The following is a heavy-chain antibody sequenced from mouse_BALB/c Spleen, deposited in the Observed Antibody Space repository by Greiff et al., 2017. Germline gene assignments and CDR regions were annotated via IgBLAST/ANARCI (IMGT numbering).Heavy chain of an antibody. CDR2: ISSGSSTI. CDR1: GFTFSSFG. J-gene: IGHJ3*01. V-gene: IGHV5-17*02. CDR3: ARGGSTMRAWFAY. Sequence: EVQLVESGGGLVQPGGSRKLSCAASGFTFSSFGMHWVRQAPEKGLEWVAYISSGSSTIYYADTVKGRFTISRDNPKNTLFLQMTSLRSEDTAMYYCARGGSTMRAWFAYWGQGTLVTVSA. D-gene: IGHD2-4*01.